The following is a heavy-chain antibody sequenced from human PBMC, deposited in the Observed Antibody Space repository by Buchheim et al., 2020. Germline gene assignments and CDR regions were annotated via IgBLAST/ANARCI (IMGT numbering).Heavy chain of an antibody. CDR2: IYTSGST. CDR3: ARGVAVAGYYYYGMDV. J-gene: IGHJ6*02. CDR1: GGSISSGSYY. D-gene: IGHD6-19*01. Sequence: QVQLQESGPGLVKPSQTLSLTCTVSGGSISSGSYYWSWIRQPAGKGLEWIGRIYTSGSTNYNPSLKSRATISVDTSKNQFSLKLSSVTAADTAVYYCARGVAVAGYYYYGMDVWGQGTT. V-gene: IGHV4-61*02.